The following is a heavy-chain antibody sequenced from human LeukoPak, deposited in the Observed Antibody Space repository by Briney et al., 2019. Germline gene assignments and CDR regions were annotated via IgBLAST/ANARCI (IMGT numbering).Heavy chain of an antibody. V-gene: IGHV3-30-3*01. J-gene: IGHJ5*02. CDR2: ISSDGSNK. CDR1: GFTFSDYP. CDR3: ARETLGWFDP. Sequence: PGRSLRLSCAASGFTFSDYPMDWVCQSPGKGLEWVAIISSDGSNKYYADSVKGRFTISRDNSKNTLYLQMSSLRAEDTAVYYCARETLGWFDPWGQGTLVTVSS.